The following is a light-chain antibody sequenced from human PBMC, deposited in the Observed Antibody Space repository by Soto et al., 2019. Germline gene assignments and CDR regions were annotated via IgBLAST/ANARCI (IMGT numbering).Light chain of an antibody. CDR2: DVS. CDR1: SSDVGGYNY. J-gene: IGLJ1*01. V-gene: IGLV2-11*01. Sequence: QSALTQPRSVSGSPGQSVTISCTGTSSDVGGYNYVSWYQQHPGKAPKLMIYDVSKRPSGVPDRFSGSKSGNTASLTISGLQAEDEAEYYCCSYAGSYTGVFGTGTKLTVL. CDR3: CSYAGSYTGV.